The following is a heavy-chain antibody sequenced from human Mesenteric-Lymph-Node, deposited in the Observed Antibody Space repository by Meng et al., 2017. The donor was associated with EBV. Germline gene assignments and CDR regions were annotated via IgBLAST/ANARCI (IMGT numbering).Heavy chain of an antibody. Sequence: QVQLVQSGSELKKPGASVRVSCKASAYTYTSNAINWVRQAPGQGLEWIGWINTKTGKPAYAQGFTGRFVFSLDTSVSTAYLQISTLKAEDTAVYFCARGVGSYSDYWGQGTLVTVSS. CDR2: INTKTGKP. D-gene: IGHD1-26*01. CDR1: AYTYTSNA. V-gene: IGHV7-4-1*02. J-gene: IGHJ4*02. CDR3: ARGVGSYSDY.